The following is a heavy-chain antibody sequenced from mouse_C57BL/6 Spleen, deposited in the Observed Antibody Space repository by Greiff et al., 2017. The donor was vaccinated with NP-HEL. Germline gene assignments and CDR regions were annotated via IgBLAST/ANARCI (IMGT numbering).Heavy chain of an antibody. CDR1: GYTFTSYW. D-gene: IGHD2-2*01. J-gene: IGHJ3*01. Sequence: QVQLQQPGAELVKPGASVKMSCKASGYTFTSYWITWVKQRPGQGLEWIGDISPGSGSTNFNEKFKSKATLTVDTSSSTAYMQLSSLTSEDSAVYYCARDGYGFPFAYWGQGTLVTVSA. CDR2: ISPGSGST. V-gene: IGHV1-55*01. CDR3: ARDGYGFPFAY.